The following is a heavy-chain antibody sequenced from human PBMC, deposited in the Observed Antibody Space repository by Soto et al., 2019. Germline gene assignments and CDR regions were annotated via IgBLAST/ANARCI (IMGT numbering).Heavy chain of an antibody. CDR3: ALLEERITMILGYFHH. Sequence: QVQLVQSGAEVKKPGSSVQVSCKSSGGTFSSYAISWVRQAPGQGLEWMGGITPIFGTTNYAQKFQGRVTITADESTSTAYMELSSLRSEDTAVYYCALLEERITMILGYFHHWGQGTLVTVCS. CDR2: ITPIFGTT. CDR1: GGTFSSYA. V-gene: IGHV1-69*01. J-gene: IGHJ1*01. D-gene: IGHD3-22*01.